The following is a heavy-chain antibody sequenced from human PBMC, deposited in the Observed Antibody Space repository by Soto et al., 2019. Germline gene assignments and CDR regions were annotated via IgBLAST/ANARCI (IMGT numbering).Heavy chain of an antibody. D-gene: IGHD3-3*01. CDR2: ISSSGSTI. CDR1: GFTFSSYE. Sequence: EVQLLESGGGLVQPGGSLRLSCAASGFTFSSYEMNWVRQAPGKGLEWVSYISSSGSTIYYADSVKGRFTISRDNAKNSLYLQMNSLRAEDTAVYYCAREANYDFWSGYYTWGDYWGQGTLVTVSS. V-gene: IGHV3-48*03. CDR3: AREANYDFWSGYYTWGDY. J-gene: IGHJ4*02.